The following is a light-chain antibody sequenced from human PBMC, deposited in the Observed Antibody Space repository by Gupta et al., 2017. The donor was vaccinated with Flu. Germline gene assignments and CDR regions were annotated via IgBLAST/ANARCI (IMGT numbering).Light chain of an antibody. CDR1: HGVNNY. J-gene: IGKJ4*01. CDR3: QQDNNCPLT. Sequence: PSPLSASAGDSVTSPCRASHGVNNYLAWYQQKPEQAPKFLISDASSRASGVPARFSGSGSGTDFNLTISSLEPEDFAVYYCQQDNNCPLTFGGGTKVEIK. V-gene: IGKV1D-16*01. CDR2: DAS.